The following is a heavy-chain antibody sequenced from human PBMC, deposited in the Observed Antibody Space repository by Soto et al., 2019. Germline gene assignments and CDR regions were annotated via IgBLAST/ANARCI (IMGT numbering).Heavy chain of an antibody. CDR1: GFTFSSYA. J-gene: IGHJ3*02. V-gene: IGHV3-23*01. CDR3: AKDWGVVGAPNDAYDI. D-gene: IGHD1-26*01. Sequence: PRLSCAASGFTFSSYAMSWVRQAPGKGLEWVSAISGSGGSTYYADSVKGRFTISRDNSKNTLYLQMNSLRAEDTAVYYCAKDWGVVGAPNDAYDIWGEGTRVTVAS. CDR2: ISGSGGST.